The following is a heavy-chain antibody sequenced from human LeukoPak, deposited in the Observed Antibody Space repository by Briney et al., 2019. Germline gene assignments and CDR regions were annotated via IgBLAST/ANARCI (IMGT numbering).Heavy chain of an antibody. CDR1: GGSFSTYY. CDR2: IYYSGST. V-gene: IGHV4-59*12. J-gene: IGHJ4*02. Sequence: SETLSLTCTVSGGSFSTYYWSWIRQPPGKGLEWIGYIYYSGSTNYNPSLQSRVTISVDTSNNQFSLKLSSVTAADTAVYYCASSQMGELSLQSYWGQGTLVTVSS. CDR3: ASSQMGELSLQSY. D-gene: IGHD3-16*02.